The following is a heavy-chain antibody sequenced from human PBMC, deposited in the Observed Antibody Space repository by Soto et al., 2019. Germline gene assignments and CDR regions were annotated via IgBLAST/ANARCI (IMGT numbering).Heavy chain of an antibody. CDR1: GFTFSSYA. D-gene: IGHD5-12*01. V-gene: IGHV3-30-3*01. CDR3: ARDPGWLRFFDY. J-gene: IGHJ4*02. CDR2: ISYDGSNK. Sequence: PGGSLRLSCAASGFTFSSYAMHWVRQAPGKGLEWVAVISYDGSNKYYADSVKGRFTISRDNSKNALYLQMNSLRAEDTAVYYCARDPGWLRFFDYWGQGTLVTVSS.